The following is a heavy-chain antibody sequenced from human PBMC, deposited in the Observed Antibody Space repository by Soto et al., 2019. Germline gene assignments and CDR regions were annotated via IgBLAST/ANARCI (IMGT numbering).Heavy chain of an antibody. CDR2: INPSGGST. J-gene: IGHJ6*02. CDR1: GYTFTSYY. Sequence: GASVKVSCKASGYTFTSYYMHWVRQAPGQGLEWMGIINPSGGSTSYAQKFQGRVTMTRDTSTSTVYMELSSLRSEDTAVYYCARLQPGYSSSEGLSGMDVWGQGTTVTVSS. CDR3: ARLQPGYSSSEGLSGMDV. V-gene: IGHV1-46*01. D-gene: IGHD6-6*01.